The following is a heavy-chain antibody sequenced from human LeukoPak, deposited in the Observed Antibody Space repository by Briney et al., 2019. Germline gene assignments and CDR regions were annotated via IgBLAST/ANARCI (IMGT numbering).Heavy chain of an antibody. J-gene: IGHJ4*02. CDR3: ARRVPRSGSYYYDY. Sequence: GKSLKISCKGSGYSFTINWIGRVRQVPGKGLEWMGIIYPGDSDTRYSPSFQGQVTISADKSISTAYLQWSSLKASDTAMYYCARRVPRSGSYYYDYWGQGTLVTVSS. CDR2: IYPGDSDT. D-gene: IGHD3-10*01. CDR1: GYSFTINW. V-gene: IGHV5-51*01.